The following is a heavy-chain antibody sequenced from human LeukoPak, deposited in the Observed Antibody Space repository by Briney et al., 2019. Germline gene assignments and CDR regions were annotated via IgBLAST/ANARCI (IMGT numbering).Heavy chain of an antibody. V-gene: IGHV4-61*02. Sequence: PSEALSLTCAVSGGSISSGSYYWSWIRQPAGRGLEWIGRIYTSGSTNYNPSLKSRVTISVDTSKNQFSLKLSSVTAADTAVYYCARGMYMVRGVINTSRFDYWGQGTLVTVSS. CDR3: ARGMYMVRGVINTSRFDY. J-gene: IGHJ4*02. D-gene: IGHD3-10*01. CDR1: GGSISSGSYY. CDR2: IYTSGST.